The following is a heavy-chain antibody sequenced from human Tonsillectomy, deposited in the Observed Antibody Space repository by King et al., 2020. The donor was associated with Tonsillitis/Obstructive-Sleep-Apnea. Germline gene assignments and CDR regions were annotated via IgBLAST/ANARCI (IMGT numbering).Heavy chain of an antibody. Sequence: VQLVESGGGLVKPGGSLRLSCAASGFTFSSYSMNWVRQAPGKGLEWVSSIGSSSSYMYYADSVKGRFTISRDNAKDSLFLQMSSLRVEETAVYYCARELPAAGTNWFDPWGQGTLVTVSS. J-gene: IGHJ5*02. CDR2: IGSSSSYM. V-gene: IGHV3-21*01. CDR1: GFTFSSYS. CDR3: ARELPAAGTNWFDP. D-gene: IGHD6-13*01.